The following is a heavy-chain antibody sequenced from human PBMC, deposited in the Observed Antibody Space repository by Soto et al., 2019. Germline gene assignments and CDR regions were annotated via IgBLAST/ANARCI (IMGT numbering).Heavy chain of an antibody. J-gene: IGHJ4*02. Sequence: QVQLVQSGAEVKKPGSSVKVSCKASGDTFSSYAISWVRQAPGQGLEWMGGIIPIFGTANYAQKFQGRVTITADESTSTVYMELSSLRSEDTAVYYCARRGLAAAGTFDYWGQGTLVTVSS. CDR3: ARRGLAAAGTFDY. CDR1: GDTFSSYA. D-gene: IGHD6-13*01. V-gene: IGHV1-69*12. CDR2: IIPIFGTA.